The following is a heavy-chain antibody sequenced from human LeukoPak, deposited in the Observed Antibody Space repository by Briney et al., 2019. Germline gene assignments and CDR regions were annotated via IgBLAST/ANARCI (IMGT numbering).Heavy chain of an antibody. J-gene: IGHJ4*02. V-gene: IGHV4-4*02. Sequence: SGTLSLTCAVSGGSISSSNWWSWVRPPPGKGLEWIGEIYHSGSTNYNPSLKSRVTLSVDKSKNHFSLKLSSVTAADTAVYYCARGVARYYFDYWGQGTLVTVSS. CDR3: ARGVARYYFDY. CDR1: GGSISSSNW. D-gene: IGHD2-15*01. CDR2: IYHSGST.